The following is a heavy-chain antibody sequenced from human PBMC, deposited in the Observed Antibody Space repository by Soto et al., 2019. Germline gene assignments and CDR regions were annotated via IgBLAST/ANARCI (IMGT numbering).Heavy chain of an antibody. Sequence: PGGSLRLSCAASGFTFSSYEMNWVRQAPGKGLEWVSYISSSGSTIYYADSVKGRFTISRDNAKNSLYLQMNSLRAEDTAVYYCARAQSPVYCSSTSCPNWFDPWGQGILVTVSS. CDR2: ISSSGSTI. V-gene: IGHV3-48*03. CDR1: GFTFSSYE. J-gene: IGHJ5*02. CDR3: ARAQSPVYCSSTSCPNWFDP. D-gene: IGHD2-2*01.